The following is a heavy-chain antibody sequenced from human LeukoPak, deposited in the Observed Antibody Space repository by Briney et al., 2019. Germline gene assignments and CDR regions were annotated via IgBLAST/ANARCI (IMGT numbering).Heavy chain of an antibody. CDR1: GYSITSGYY. J-gene: IGHJ4*02. D-gene: IGHD3-22*01. V-gene: IGHV4-38-2*02. CDR2: LYYRGST. Sequence: SETLSLTCTVSGYSITSGYYWGWIRQAPGKGLEWIGSLYYRGSTYYNPSLKSRVTILVDTSKNQFSLKLSSVTAADTAVYYCARETRNYYDSSGYYVFDYWGQGTLVTVSS. CDR3: ARETRNYYDSSGYYVFDY.